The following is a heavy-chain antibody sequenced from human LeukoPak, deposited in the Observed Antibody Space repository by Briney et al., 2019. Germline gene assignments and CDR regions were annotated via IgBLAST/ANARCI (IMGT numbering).Heavy chain of an antibody. V-gene: IGHV3-74*01. CDR2: INSDGSST. J-gene: IGHJ3*02. Sequence: GGSLRLSCAASGFTYSSYWMHWVRQAPGKGLVWVSRINSDGSSTSYADSVKGRFTISRDNAKNTLYLQMNSLRAEDTAVYYCARVKGRRNAFDIWGQGTMVTVSS. CDR3: ARVKGRRNAFDI. CDR1: GFTYSSYW.